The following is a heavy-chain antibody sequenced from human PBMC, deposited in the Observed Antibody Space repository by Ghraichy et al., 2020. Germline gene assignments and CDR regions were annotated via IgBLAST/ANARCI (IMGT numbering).Heavy chain of an antibody. CDR2: IYYSGST. V-gene: IGHV4-30-4*07. D-gene: IGHD3-22*01. CDR3: AREGSFFDNSAAFDY. CDR1: GGSISSGGYS. J-gene: IGHJ4*02. Sequence: SQTLSLTCAVSGGSISSGGYSWSWIRQPPGAGLEWIGYIYYSGSTYYNQSLESRVAISVDTSKNQLSLKLSSVSAADTAVYYCAREGSFFDNSAAFDYWGQGIRVTVSS.